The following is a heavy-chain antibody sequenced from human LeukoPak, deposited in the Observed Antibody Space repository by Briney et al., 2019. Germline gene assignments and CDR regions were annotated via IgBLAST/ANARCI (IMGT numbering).Heavy chain of an antibody. D-gene: IGHD3-16*01. CDR2: ISYDGSNK. Sequence: PGGSLRLSCAASGFTFSSYGMNWVRQAPGKGLEWMAVISYDGSNKFYADSVKGRFTISRDNSKNTLFLQMNSLRAEDTAVYYCAKSALGEIDYYGMDVWGQRTTVSVSS. V-gene: IGHV3-30*18. CDR3: AKSALGEIDYYGMDV. J-gene: IGHJ6*02. CDR1: GFTFSSYG.